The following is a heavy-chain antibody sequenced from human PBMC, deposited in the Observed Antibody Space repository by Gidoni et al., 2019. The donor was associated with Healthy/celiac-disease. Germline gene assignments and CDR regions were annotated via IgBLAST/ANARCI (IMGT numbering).Heavy chain of an antibody. Sequence: QVKLVESGGGLVKPGGSLRLSCAASGFTFSYYYMSWIRQAPGKGLEWCSYISSSSSYTNYAYSVKGRFTISRDNAKNSLYLQMNSLRAEDTAVYYCARDYYDSSGSPLVDYWGQGTLVTVSS. CDR1: GFTFSYYY. CDR2: ISSSSSYT. V-gene: IGHV3-11*05. J-gene: IGHJ4*02. D-gene: IGHD3-22*01. CDR3: ARDYYDSSGSPLVDY.